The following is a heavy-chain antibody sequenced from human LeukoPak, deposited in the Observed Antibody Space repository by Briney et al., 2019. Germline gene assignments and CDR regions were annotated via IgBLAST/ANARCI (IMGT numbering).Heavy chain of an antibody. Sequence: GESLKIPCKGSGYSFTSYWIGWVRQMPGKGLEWMGIIYPGDSDTRYSLPFQGQVTISADKSISTAYLQWSSLKASDTAMYYCARSWVTGYGTVLHYWAQGTLVTVSS. D-gene: IGHD2-21*02. CDR1: GYSFTSYW. CDR2: IYPGDSDT. J-gene: IGHJ4*02. V-gene: IGHV5-51*01. CDR3: ARSWVTGYGTVLHY.